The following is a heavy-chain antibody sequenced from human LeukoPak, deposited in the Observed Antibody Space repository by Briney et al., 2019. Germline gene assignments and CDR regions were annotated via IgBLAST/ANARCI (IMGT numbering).Heavy chain of an antibody. CDR3: AKDYGDDHFFGY. D-gene: IGHD4/OR15-4a*01. CDR1: GFTFSSYA. V-gene: IGHV3-23*01. Sequence: GGSLRLSCVVSGFTFSSYAMSWVRQAPGKGLERVSSITGRGGGTLYADSVKGRFTISRDNSENTLYLQMNNLRADDTAVYYCAKDYGDDHFFGYWGQGALVTVSS. J-gene: IGHJ4*02. CDR2: ITGRGGGT.